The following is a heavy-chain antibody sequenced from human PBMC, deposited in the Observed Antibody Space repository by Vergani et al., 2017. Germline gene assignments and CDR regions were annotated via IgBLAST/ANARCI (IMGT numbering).Heavy chain of an antibody. V-gene: IGHV1-2*02. CDR1: GYTFTGYY. J-gene: IGHJ6*03. D-gene: IGHD3-10*01. CDR2: LNPNSGGT. CDR3: ARGHLTMVRGHYYMDV. Sequence: QVQLVQSGAEVKKPGASVKVSCKASGYTFTGYYMHWVRQAPGQGLEWMGWLNPNSGGTNYAQKFQGRVTMTRDTSISTAYMELSRLRSDDTAVYYCARGHLTMVRGHYYMDVWGKGTTVTVSS.